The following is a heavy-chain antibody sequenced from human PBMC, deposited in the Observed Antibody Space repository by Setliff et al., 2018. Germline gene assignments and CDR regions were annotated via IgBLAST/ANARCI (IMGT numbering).Heavy chain of an antibody. CDR1: GDSVSATSFY. D-gene: IGHD4-17*01. CDR2: ISYSGNT. Sequence: SETLSLTCIVSGDSVSATSFYWAWIRQSPGKGLEWVGSISYSGNTRYNPSLMSRVTISLDTPNNRFSLKVNSVSAADTAMYFCARDGRLYGVPFDYWGRGTLVTVS. V-gene: IGHV4-39*07. J-gene: IGHJ4*01. CDR3: ARDGRLYGVPFDY.